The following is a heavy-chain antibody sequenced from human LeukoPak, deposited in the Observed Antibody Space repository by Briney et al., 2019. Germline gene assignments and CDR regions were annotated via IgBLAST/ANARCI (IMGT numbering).Heavy chain of an antibody. J-gene: IGHJ6*03. CDR1: GGSISSYY. D-gene: IGHD3-22*01. CDR3: ARASDGYDSSGYYYPAHYYYYYYYMDV. CDR2: IYYSGST. Sequence: SETLSLTCTVSGGSISSYYWSWIRQPPGKGLEWIGYIYYSGSTNYNPSLKSRVTISVDTSKDQFSLKLSSVTAADTAVYYCARASDGYDSSGYYYPAHYYYYYYYMDVWGKGTTVTVSS. V-gene: IGHV4-59*01.